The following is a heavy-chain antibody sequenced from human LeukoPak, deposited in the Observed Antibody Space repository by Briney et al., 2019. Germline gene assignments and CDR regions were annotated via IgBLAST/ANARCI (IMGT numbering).Heavy chain of an antibody. CDR1: GGSISSNTYY. CDR3: ARLGSSGWYGDFDY. CDR2: IYYSGST. J-gene: IGHJ4*02. V-gene: IGHV4-39*07. D-gene: IGHD6-19*01. Sequence: SETLSLTCTVSGGSISSNTYYWGWIRQPPGKGLEWIGSIYYSGSTYYNPSLKSRVTISVDTSKNQFSLKLSSVTAADTAVYYCARLGSSGWYGDFDYWGQGTLVTVSS.